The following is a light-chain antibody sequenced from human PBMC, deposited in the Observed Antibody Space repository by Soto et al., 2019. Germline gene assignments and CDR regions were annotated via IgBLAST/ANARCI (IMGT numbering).Light chain of an antibody. J-gene: IGKJ5*01. CDR1: QSVSTF. V-gene: IGKV3-11*01. Sequence: EIVLTQSPATLSLSPGERGSRSCRSSQSVSTFLAWFQQKPGQPPRLLIYNASNRTTGIPTRFSGSGSGTDFTLTISSLEPEDFAVYYCQQRGDWPPITFGQGTRLEIK. CDR2: NAS. CDR3: QQRGDWPPIT.